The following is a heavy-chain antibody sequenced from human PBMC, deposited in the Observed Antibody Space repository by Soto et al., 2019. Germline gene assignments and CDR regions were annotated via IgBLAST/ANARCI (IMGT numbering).Heavy chain of an antibody. D-gene: IGHD2-2*01. J-gene: IGHJ6*02. CDR2: ISGSGGST. Sequence: VGSLRLSCAASGFTFSSYAMSWVRQAPGKGLEWVSAISGSGGSTYYADSVKGRFTISRDNSKNTLYLQMNSLRAEDTAVYYCAKKLVVVVPAAMAYYGMDVWGQGTTVTVSS. CDR1: GFTFSSYA. CDR3: AKKLVVVVPAAMAYYGMDV. V-gene: IGHV3-23*01.